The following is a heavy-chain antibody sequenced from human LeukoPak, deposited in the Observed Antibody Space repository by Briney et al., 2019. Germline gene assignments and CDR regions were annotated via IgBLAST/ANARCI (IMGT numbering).Heavy chain of an antibody. CDR3: AKDRGSGYCSSTSCSNWFDP. V-gene: IGHV3-30*18. D-gene: IGHD2-2*01. CDR2: ISYDGSNK. Sequence: GRSLRLSCAASGFTFSPYGMHWVRQAPGKGLEWVAVISYDGSNKYYADSVKGRFTISRDNSKNTLYLQMNSLRAEGTAVYYCAKDRGSGYCSSTSCSNWFDPWGQGTLVTVSS. J-gene: IGHJ5*02. CDR1: GFTFSPYG.